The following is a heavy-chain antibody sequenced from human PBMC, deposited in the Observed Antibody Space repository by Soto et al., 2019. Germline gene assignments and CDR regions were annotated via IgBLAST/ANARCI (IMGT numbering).Heavy chain of an antibody. V-gene: IGHV3-48*01. Sequence: GSLRLSCAASGFTFSSYSMNWVRQAPGKGLEWVSYISSSSSTIYYADSVKGRFTISRDNAKNSLYLQMNSLRAEDTAVYYCERKQERIEKIGWFDPWGQGKLVNVS. CDR2: ISSSSSTI. D-gene: IGHD1-26*01. J-gene: IGHJ5*02. CDR1: GFTFSSYS. CDR3: ERKQERIEKIGWFDP.